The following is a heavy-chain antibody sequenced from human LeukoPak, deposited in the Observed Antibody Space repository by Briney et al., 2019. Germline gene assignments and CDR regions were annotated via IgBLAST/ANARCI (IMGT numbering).Heavy chain of an antibody. CDR1: GGSISSYY. V-gene: IGHV4-59*12. CDR2: IYHSGST. D-gene: IGHD3-22*01. Sequence: PSETLSLTCTVSGGSISSYYWSWIRQPPGKGLEWIEYIYHSGSTYYNPSLKSRVTISVDRSKNQFSLKLSSVTAADTAVYYCASGLGDYDSSGLFDYWGQGTLVTVSS. J-gene: IGHJ4*02. CDR3: ASGLGDYDSSGLFDY.